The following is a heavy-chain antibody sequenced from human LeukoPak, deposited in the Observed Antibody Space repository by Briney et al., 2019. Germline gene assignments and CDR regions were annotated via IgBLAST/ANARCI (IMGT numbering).Heavy chain of an antibody. D-gene: IGHD2-15*01. CDR1: GYSISSGYY. CDR2: IYHSGST. V-gene: IGHV4-38-2*01. CDR3: AGTYCSGGSCYSELYYYYGMDV. J-gene: IGHJ6*04. Sequence: PSETLSLTCAVSGYSISSGYYWGWIRQPPGKGLEWIGSIYHSGSTYYNPSLKSRVTISVDTSKNQFSLKLSSVTAADTAAYYCAGTYCSGGSCYSELYYYYGMDVWGKGTTVTVSS.